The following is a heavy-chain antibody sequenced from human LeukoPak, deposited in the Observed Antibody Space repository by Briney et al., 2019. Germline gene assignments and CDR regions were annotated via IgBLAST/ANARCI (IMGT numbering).Heavy chain of an antibody. CDR1: GGSISSYY. Sequence: PSETLSLTCTVSGGSISSYYWSWIRQPPGKGLEWIGYIYYSGSTNYNPSLKSRVTISVDTSKNQFSLKLSSVTAADTAVYYCARIFGGGLNWFDPWGQGTLVTVSS. D-gene: IGHD3-10*01. CDR3: ARIFGGGLNWFDP. J-gene: IGHJ5*02. CDR2: IYYSGST. V-gene: IGHV4-59*08.